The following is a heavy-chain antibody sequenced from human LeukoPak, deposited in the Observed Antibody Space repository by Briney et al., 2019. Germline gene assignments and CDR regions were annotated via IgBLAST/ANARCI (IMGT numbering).Heavy chain of an antibody. D-gene: IGHD3-22*01. Sequence: SETLSLTCTVSGGSISSYYWSWIRQPPGKGLEWIGEINHSGSTNYNPSLKSRVTISVDTSKNQFSLKLSSVTAADTAVYYCARLVEGDYYDSSGYPYYFDYWGQGTLVTVSS. J-gene: IGHJ4*02. CDR2: INHSGST. V-gene: IGHV4-34*01. CDR3: ARLVEGDYYDSSGYPYYFDY. CDR1: GGSISSYY.